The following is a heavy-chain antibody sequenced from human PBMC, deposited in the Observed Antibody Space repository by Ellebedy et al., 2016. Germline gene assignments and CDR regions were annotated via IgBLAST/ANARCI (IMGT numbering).Heavy chain of an antibody. V-gene: IGHV3-15*01. D-gene: IGHD3-10*01. CDR2: MKTKTDGGTI. J-gene: IGHJ4*02. Sequence: GGSLRLSCAASGFTISDVAMSWVRQAPGKGLEWVGRMKTKTDGGTIDYAAPVKDRFTVLRDESKNMLYLEMNSLKIEDTAVYFCTRWGGDTWGQGALVTVSA. CDR1: GFTISDVA. CDR3: TRWGGDT.